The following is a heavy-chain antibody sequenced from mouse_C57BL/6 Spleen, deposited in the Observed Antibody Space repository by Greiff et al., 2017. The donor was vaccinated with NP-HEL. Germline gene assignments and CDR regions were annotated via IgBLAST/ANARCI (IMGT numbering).Heavy chain of an antibody. Sequence: EVKLQESGPGLVKPSQSLSLTCSVTGYSITSGYYWNWIRQFPGNKLEWMGYISYDGSNNYNPSLKNRISITRDTSKNQFFLKLNSVTTEDTATYYCARDGLRPFDYWGQGTTLTVSS. V-gene: IGHV3-6*01. CDR2: ISYDGSN. CDR3: ARDGLRPFDY. D-gene: IGHD2-4*01. J-gene: IGHJ2*01. CDR1: GYSITSGYY.